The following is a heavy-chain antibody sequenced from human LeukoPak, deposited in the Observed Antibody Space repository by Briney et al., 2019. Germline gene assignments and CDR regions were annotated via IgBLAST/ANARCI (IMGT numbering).Heavy chain of an antibody. CDR1: VFTFSNAW. D-gene: IGHD5/OR15-5a*01. Sequence: PGESLRLSCEVSVFTFSNAWMSCVRQAPGKGLEWVGRIKRTSDGGTTDYATPVKGRFTISSDDSKDTLYLHMNALTTEATAAYHSPPDWATVYDYDSNPSGWFFDYWGQGILVTVSS. J-gene: IGHJ4*02. CDR3: PPDWATVYDYDSNPSGWFFDY. CDR2: IKRTSDGGTT. V-gene: IGHV3-15*01.